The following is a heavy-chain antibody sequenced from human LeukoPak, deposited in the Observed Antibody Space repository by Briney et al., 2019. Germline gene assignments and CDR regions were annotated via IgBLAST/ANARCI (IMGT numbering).Heavy chain of an antibody. CDR1: GFTFSSYS. J-gene: IGHJ3*02. D-gene: IGHD1-1*01. CDR3: AKMQRRGSRTAPYDAFDI. Sequence: GGSLRLSCAASGFTFSSYSMNWVRQAPGKGLEWVSSISSSSSYIYYADSVKGRFTISRDNAKNSLYLQMNSLRAEDTAVYYCAKMQRRGSRTAPYDAFDIWGQGTMVTVSS. CDR2: ISSSSSYI. V-gene: IGHV3-21*01.